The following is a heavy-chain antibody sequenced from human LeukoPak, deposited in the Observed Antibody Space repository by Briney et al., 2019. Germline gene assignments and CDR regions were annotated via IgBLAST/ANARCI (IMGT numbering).Heavy chain of an antibody. CDR1: GFTFSSYW. CDR3: AKDRIAAAGTDFDY. Sequence: GGSLRLSCAASGFTFSSYWMHWVRQAPGKGLVWVSRINSDGSSTTYADSVKGRFTISRDNAKNTLYLQMNSLRAADTAVYYCAKDRIAAAGTDFDYWGQGTLVTVSS. D-gene: IGHD6-13*01. J-gene: IGHJ4*02. CDR2: INSDGSST. V-gene: IGHV3-74*01.